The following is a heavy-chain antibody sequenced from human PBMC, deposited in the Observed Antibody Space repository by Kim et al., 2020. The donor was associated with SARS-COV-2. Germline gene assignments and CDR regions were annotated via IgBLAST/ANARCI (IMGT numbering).Heavy chain of an antibody. V-gene: IGHV4-31*03. CDR2: IYYSGST. CDR1: GGSIRSGGYY. J-gene: IGHJ4*02. Sequence: SETLSLTCTVSGGSIRSGGYYWSWIRQHPGKGLEWIGYIYYSGSTYYYPSLRSRVTLSVDTSQNQFSLKLNSVTAADTGVYYCARWVDTSMVTEHGAFDSWGQGTLVTVSS. D-gene: IGHD5-18*01. CDR3: ARWVDTSMVTEHGAFDS.